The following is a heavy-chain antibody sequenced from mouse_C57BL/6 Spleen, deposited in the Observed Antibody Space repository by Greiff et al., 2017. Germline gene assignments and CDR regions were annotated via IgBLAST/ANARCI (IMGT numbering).Heavy chain of an antibody. CDR2: IDPSDSYT. J-gene: IGHJ2*01. CDR1: GYTFTSYW. CDR3: ARWGRGDY. V-gene: IGHV1-50*01. Sequence: QVQLQQPGAELVKPGASVKLSCKASGYTFTSYWMQWVKQRPGQGLEWIGEIDPSDSYTNYNQKFKGKATLTVDTSSSTAYMHLSSLTSEDSAVYYCARWGRGDYWGQGTTLTVSS. D-gene: IGHD1-1*01.